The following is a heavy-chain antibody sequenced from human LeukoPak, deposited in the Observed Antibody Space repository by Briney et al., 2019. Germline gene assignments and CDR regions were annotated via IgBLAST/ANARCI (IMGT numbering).Heavy chain of an antibody. CDR1: GFTFSSYG. Sequence: GGSLRLSCAASGFTFSSYGMHWVRQAPGKGLEWVAFIRYDGSNKYYADSVKGRFTISRDNSKNTLYLQMNSLRAEDTAVYYCAKDRFFGVSPFDYWGQGTLVTVSS. D-gene: IGHD3-10*01. CDR3: AKDRFFGVSPFDY. CDR2: IRYDGSNK. V-gene: IGHV3-30*02. J-gene: IGHJ4*02.